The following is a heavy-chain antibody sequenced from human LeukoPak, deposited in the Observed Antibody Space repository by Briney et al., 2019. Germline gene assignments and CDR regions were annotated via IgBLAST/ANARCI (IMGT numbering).Heavy chain of an antibody. V-gene: IGHV1-2*06. D-gene: IGHD3-22*01. CDR2: IKPNGGGT. CDR3: ARGKDYDSSGYFPLWY. J-gene: IGHJ4*02. CDR1: GYTLTGYY. Sequence: ASVKVSCQDSGYTLTGYYMHGVRQAPGQGLEWMGRIKPNGGGTNYAQKFQGRVTITRDKSISTAYMELSRLRSDDTAVYYCARGKDYDSSGYFPLWYWGQGTLVTVSS.